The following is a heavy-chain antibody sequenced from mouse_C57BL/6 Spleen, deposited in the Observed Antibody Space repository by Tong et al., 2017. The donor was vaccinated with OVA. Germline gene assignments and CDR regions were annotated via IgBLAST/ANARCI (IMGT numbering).Heavy chain of an antibody. J-gene: IGHJ3*01. V-gene: IGHV3-6*01. D-gene: IGHD2-3*01. CDR1: GYSITSGYY. CDR2: ISYDGSN. CDR3: ARGDDGYLAWFAY. Sequence: EVQLQESGPGLVKPSQSLSLTCSVTGYSITSGYYWNWIRQFPGNKLEWMGYISYDGSNNYNPSLKNRISITRGTSKNQFFLKLNSVTTEDTATYYCARGDDGYLAWFAYWGQGTLVTVSA.